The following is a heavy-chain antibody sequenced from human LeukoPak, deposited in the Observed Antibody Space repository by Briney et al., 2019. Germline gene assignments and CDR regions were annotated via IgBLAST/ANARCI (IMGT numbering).Heavy chain of an antibody. CDR3: ARNNGMDV. V-gene: IGHV3-7*03. CDR1: ALTLSNHW. Sequence: SGGSLRLSCAASALTLSNHWMAWVRQDPGRGPEWVANVNRDGSETYYLDSVEGRFTISKENAKNSLYLQMNSLRAEDTALYHCARNNGMDVWGQGTTVIVSS. CDR2: VNRDGSET. J-gene: IGHJ6*02.